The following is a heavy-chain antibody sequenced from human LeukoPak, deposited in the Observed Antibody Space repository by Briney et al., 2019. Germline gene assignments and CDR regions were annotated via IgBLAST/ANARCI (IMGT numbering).Heavy chain of an antibody. Sequence: SETLSLTCTVSGGSISSSSYYWGWIRQPPGKGLEWIGRIYYSGSTYYDPSLKSRVTISVDTSKNQFSLELSSVTAADTAVYYCARRITYYDFWSGYYKGDAFDIWGQGTMVTVSS. CDR3: ARRITYYDFWSGYYKGDAFDI. CDR2: IYYSGST. CDR1: GGSISSSSYY. J-gene: IGHJ3*02. D-gene: IGHD3-3*01. V-gene: IGHV4-39*01.